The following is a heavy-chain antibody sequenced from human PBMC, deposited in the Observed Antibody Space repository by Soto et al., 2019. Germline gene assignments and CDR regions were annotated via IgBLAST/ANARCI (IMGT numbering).Heavy chain of an antibody. CDR3: ARDGPKYCTNGVCSYYGMDV. CDR1: GYSLSSGYY. D-gene: IGHD2-8*01. J-gene: IGHJ6*02. CDR2: IYHSGST. Sequence: SETLSLTCAVSGYSLSSGYYWGWIRQPPGKGLEWIGSIYHSGSTYYNPSVKSRVTISVETSKTQFSLRLSSVTAADTAVYYCARDGPKYCTNGVCSYYGMDVWGQGTTVTVS. V-gene: IGHV4-38-2*02.